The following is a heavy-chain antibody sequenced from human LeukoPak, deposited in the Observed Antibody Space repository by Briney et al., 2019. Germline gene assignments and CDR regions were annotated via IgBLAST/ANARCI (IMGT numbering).Heavy chain of an antibody. CDR1: GYRFTDYW. Sequence: GESLKNSCKGSGYRFTDYWIAWVRQMPGKGLEWMGIIYPGDSDTRYSPSFQGQVTFSADKSISTAYLQWSSLKASDTAMYYCARRSYCYSTSCYGYWFDSWGQGTLVTVSS. D-gene: IGHD2-2*01. V-gene: IGHV5-51*01. CDR2: IYPGDSDT. J-gene: IGHJ5*01. CDR3: ARRSYCYSTSCYGYWFDS.